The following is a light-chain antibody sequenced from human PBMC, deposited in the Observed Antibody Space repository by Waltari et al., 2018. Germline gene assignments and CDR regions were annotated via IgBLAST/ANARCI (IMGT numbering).Light chain of an antibody. CDR3: QQFESLPVT. CDR1: HDISRY. CDR2: DAS. V-gene: IGKV1-33*01. J-gene: IGKJ4*01. Sequence: DIQMTQSPSSLSASVGDRVTITCQASHDISRYLSWYQQKPGKAPKLLIYDASNLETGVPSRFSGSGSGTDFTFTISSLQPEDIATYYCQQFESLPVTFGGGTKVEIK.